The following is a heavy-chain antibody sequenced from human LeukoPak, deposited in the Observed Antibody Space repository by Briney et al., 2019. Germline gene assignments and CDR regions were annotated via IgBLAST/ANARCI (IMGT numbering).Heavy chain of an antibody. CDR3: TRPYKEQLDFDH. V-gene: IGHV1-3*01. J-gene: IGHJ4*02. CDR2: INAGDGDT. CDR1: GYTFTRYS. D-gene: IGHD6-13*01. Sequence: ASVKVSCKASGYTFTRYSMHWVRQAPGQGLEWMGWINAGDGDTKYAQKLQGRVTFTRDTSANTVYMQLSSLRPEDTAVYYCTRPYKEQLDFDHWGQGTLVTVSS.